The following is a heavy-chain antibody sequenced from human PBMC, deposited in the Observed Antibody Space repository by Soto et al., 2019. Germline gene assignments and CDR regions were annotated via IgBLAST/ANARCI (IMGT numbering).Heavy chain of an antibody. J-gene: IGHJ6*03. CDR1: GFTFSSYG. CDR3: ARDFQNYDFWGGSTYYYYYYMDV. D-gene: IGHD3-3*01. Sequence: PGGFLRLSCAASGFTFSSYGMHWVRQAPGKGLEWVAVIWYDGSNKYYADSVKGRFTISRDNSKNTLYLQMNSLRAEDTAVYYCARDFQNYDFWGGSTYYYYYYMDVWGKGTTVTVSS. V-gene: IGHV3-33*01. CDR2: IWYDGSNK.